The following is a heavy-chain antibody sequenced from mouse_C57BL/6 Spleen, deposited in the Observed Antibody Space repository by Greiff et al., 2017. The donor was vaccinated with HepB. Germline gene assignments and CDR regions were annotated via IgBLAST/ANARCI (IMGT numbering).Heavy chain of an antibody. D-gene: IGHD2-3*01. CDR2: IYPRSGNT. V-gene: IGHV1-81*01. Sequence: VQLQQSGAELARPGASVKLSCKASGYTFTSYGINWVKQRTGQGLEWIGEIYPRSGNTFYNEKFKGKSTLTADKSSSTTYMELRSLTSEDSAVYFCARRDGSSMDYWGQGTSVTVSS. CDR3: ARRDGSSMDY. CDR1: GYTFTSYG. J-gene: IGHJ4*01.